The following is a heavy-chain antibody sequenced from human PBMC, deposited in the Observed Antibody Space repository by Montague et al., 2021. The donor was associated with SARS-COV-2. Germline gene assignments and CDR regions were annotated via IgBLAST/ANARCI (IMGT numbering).Heavy chain of an antibody. D-gene: IGHD6-19*01. CDR3: ARDRGIAVAGTLYYFDY. CDR1: GFTFTSYG. J-gene: IGHJ4*02. V-gene: IGHV3-33*01. CDR2: IWYDGSNK. Sequence: SLRLSCAASGFTFTSYGMHWVRQAPGKGLERVAVIWYDGSNKYYADSVKGRFTISRDNSKNTLYLQMNSLRAEDTAVYYCARDRGIAVAGTLYYFDYWGQGTLVTVSS.